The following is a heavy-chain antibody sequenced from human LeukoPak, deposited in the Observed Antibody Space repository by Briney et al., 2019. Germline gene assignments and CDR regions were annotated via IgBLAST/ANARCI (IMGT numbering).Heavy chain of an antibody. J-gene: IGHJ4*02. CDR2: IRYDGSNK. CDR3: ARDSTYDSSGYYYS. CDR1: GFTFSSYG. D-gene: IGHD3-22*01. V-gene: IGHV3-30*02. Sequence: GGSLRLSCAASGFTFSSYGMHWVRQAPGKGLEWVAFIRYDGSNKYYADSVKGRFTISRDNSKNTLYLQMNSLRAEDTAVYYCARDSTYDSSGYYYSWGQGTLVTVSS.